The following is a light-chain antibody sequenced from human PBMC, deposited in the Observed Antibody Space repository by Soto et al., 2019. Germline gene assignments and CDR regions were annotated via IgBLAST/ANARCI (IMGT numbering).Light chain of an antibody. CDR1: SSDVGYYNY. V-gene: IGLV2-14*01. CDR2: DVS. Sequence: QSALTQPASVSGSPGQSITISCTGTSSDVGYYNYVSWYQQNPGKAPKLMIYDVSNRPSGVSNRFSGSKSGNTASLTISGLQAEDEADSYCSSYTSSSTLVFGGGTKVTVL. J-gene: IGLJ2*01. CDR3: SSYTSSSTLV.